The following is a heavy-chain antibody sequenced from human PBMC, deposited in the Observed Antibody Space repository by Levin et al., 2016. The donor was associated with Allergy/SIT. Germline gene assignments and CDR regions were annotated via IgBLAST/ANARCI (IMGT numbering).Heavy chain of an antibody. CDR3: ARVLGGDYYDSSGDETYYFDY. CDR2: IIPIFGTA. Sequence: SVKVSCKASGGTFSSYAISWVRQAPGQGLEWMGGIIPIFGTANYAQKFQGRVTITADESTSTAYMELSSLRSEDTAVYYCARVLGGDYYDSSGDETYYFDYWGQGTLVTVSS. J-gene: IGHJ4*02. CDR1: GGTFSSYA. V-gene: IGHV1-69*13. D-gene: IGHD3-22*01.